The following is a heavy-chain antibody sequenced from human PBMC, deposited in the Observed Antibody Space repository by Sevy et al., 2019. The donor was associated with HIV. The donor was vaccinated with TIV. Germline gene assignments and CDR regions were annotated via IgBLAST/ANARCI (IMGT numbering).Heavy chain of an antibody. CDR1: AYSVSSAYS. CDR2: IYQSGNT. CDR3: ASFARLLIISGDVFEI. D-gene: IGHD3-9*01. V-gene: IGHV4-38-2*01. J-gene: IGHJ3*02. Sequence: SETLSLTCAVSAYSVSSAYSWGWIRQPPGKGLEWIGNIYQSGNTYYNPSLKSRVTISVDTSNNQFSLRLTPVTAADTAVYYCASFARLLIISGDVFEIWGQGTMVTVSS.